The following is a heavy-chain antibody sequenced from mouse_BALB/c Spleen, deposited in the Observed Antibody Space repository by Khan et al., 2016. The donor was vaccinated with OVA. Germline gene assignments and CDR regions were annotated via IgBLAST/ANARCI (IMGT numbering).Heavy chain of an antibody. CDR3: ARHGYGGFAY. CDR2: IFPNNGGT. Sequence: VQLQQSGPELVKPGASVKIPCKASGYPFTDYNMAWVKQSHGRGLEWIGDIFPNNGGTVYNQKFKGKATLTADKSSSTVFMELRSLTSEDTAVYYCARHGYGGFAYWGQGTLVTVSA. D-gene: IGHD1-1*02. J-gene: IGHJ3*01. V-gene: IGHV1-18*01. CDR1: GYPFTDYN.